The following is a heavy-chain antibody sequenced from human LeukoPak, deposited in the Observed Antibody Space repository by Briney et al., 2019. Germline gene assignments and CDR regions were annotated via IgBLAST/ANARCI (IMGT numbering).Heavy chain of an antibody. D-gene: IGHD4-23*01. V-gene: IGHV4-59*01. J-gene: IGHJ4*02. CDR3: ARERGGGNSDSALDY. CDR2: IYYSGNT. CDR1: GGSISSYY. Sequence: SETLSLTCTVSGGSISSYYWSWIRQSPGKGLEWIGYIYYSGNTNRNPSLKSRVTISIDTSKNQFSLRLSSVIAADTAVYYCARERGGGNSDSALDYWGQGTLVTVSS.